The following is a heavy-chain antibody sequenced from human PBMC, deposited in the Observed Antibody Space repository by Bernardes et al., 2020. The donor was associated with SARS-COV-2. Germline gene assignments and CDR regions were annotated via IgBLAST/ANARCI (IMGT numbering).Heavy chain of an antibody. V-gene: IGHV1-2*02. D-gene: IGHD3-22*01. J-gene: IGHJ4*02. CDR1: GYTFTGYY. Sequence: SVKVSCKASGYTFTGYYMHWVRQAPGQGLEWMGWINPNSGGTNYAQKFQGRVTMTRDTSISTAYMELSRLRSDDTAVYYCARFWGVNYYDSSGKRGFDYWGQGTLVTVSS. CDR2: INPNSGGT. CDR3: ARFWGVNYYDSSGKRGFDY.